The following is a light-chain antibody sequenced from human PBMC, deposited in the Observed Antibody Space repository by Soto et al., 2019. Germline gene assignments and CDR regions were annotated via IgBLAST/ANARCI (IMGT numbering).Light chain of an antibody. CDR2: GAS. Sequence: EIVLTQSPGTLSLSPGERATLSCRASQSVSSSYLAWYQQKHGQAPRLLIYGASSRATGIPDRFSGSGSGTDFTFTISRLEPEDFAVYYCQQYGSSPLFTFGPGTKVDIK. J-gene: IGKJ3*01. CDR3: QQYGSSPLFT. V-gene: IGKV3-20*01. CDR1: QSVSSSY.